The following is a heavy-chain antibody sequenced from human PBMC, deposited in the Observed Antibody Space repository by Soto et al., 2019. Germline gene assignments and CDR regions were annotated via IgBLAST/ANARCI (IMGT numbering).Heavy chain of an antibody. CDR2: ISSSSTYT. D-gene: IGHD6-6*01. V-gene: IGHV3-11*06. CDR3: ARKNGSSLETSFDY. CDR1: GFTFSDYY. J-gene: IGHJ4*02. Sequence: QEQLVESGGGLVKPGGSLRLSCAASGFTFSDYYMSWIRQAPGKGLEWVSYISSSSTYTNYADSVKGRFTISRDNAKNSLYLQMNTLRAEDTAVYYCARKNGSSLETSFDYWGQGTLFTVSS.